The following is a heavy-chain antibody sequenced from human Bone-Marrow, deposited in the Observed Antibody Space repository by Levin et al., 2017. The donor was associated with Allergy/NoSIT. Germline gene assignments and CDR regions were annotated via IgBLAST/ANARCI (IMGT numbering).Heavy chain of an antibody. J-gene: IGHJ5*02. CDR2: IRSKGYGATT. V-gene: IGHV3-49*04. CDR3: TRALATPKCS. Sequence: SCTGSGVFFGDYVLTWVRRAPGKGLEWVGFIRSKGYGATTEYAASVKGRFTISRDDSKGIAYLQMNSLKTDDTAVYFFTRALATPKCSWGQGTLVTVSS. D-gene: IGHD2-15*01. CDR1: GVFFGDYV.